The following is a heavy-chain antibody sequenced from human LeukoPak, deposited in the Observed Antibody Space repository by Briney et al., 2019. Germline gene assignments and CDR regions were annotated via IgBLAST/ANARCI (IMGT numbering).Heavy chain of an antibody. CDR1: GYTLTELS. V-gene: IGHV1-24*01. D-gene: IGHD3-3*01. CDR2: FDPEDGET. CDR3: ATEAEWSRFFDY. Sequence: GALVKVSCKVSGYTLTELSMHWVRQAPGKGLEWMGGFDPEDGETIYAQKFQGRVTMTEDTSTDTAYMELSSLRSEDTAVYYCATEAEWSRFFDYWGQGTLVTVSS. J-gene: IGHJ4*02.